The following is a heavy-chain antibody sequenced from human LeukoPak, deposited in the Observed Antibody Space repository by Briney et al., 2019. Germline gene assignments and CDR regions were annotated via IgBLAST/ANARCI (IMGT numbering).Heavy chain of an antibody. D-gene: IGHD2-21*01. V-gene: IGHV4-59*12. CDR1: GGSISSYY. CDR3: ARGRGSFRNWFDP. Sequence: SETLSLTCTVSGGSISSYYWSWIRQPPGKGLEWIGYISYSGSTNYNPSLKSRVTISVDTSKNQFSLKLSSVTAADTAVYYCARGRGSFRNWFDPWGQGTLVTVSS. CDR2: ISYSGST. J-gene: IGHJ5*02.